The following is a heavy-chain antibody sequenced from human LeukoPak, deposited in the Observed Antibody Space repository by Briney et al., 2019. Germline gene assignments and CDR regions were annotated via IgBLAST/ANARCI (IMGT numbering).Heavy chain of an antibody. CDR1: GYTFTGYY. CDR3: ASVSSSGWSSDYFDY. V-gene: IGHV1-2*02. D-gene: IGHD6-19*01. J-gene: IGHJ4*02. CDR2: INPNSGST. Sequence: GASVRVSCKASGYTFTGYYMHWVRQAPGQGLEWMGWINPNSGSTNYAQKFQGRVTMTRDTSISTAYMELSRLRSDDTAVYYCASVSSSGWSSDYFDYWGQGTLVTVSS.